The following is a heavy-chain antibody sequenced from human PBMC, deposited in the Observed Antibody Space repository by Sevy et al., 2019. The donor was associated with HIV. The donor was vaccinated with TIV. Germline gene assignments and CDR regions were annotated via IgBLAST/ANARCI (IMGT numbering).Heavy chain of an antibody. V-gene: IGHV1-2*06. J-gene: IGHJ6*02. Sequence: ASVKVSCKASGYTFTGYYMHWVRQAPGQGLEWMGRINPNSGGTNYAQKFQGRVTMTRDTSISTAYMELSRLRSDDTAVYYCARGVVVVSAARGYYYGMDVWGQGTTVTVSS. CDR3: ARGVVVVSAARGYYYGMDV. D-gene: IGHD2-2*01. CDR1: GYTFTGYY. CDR2: INPNSGGT.